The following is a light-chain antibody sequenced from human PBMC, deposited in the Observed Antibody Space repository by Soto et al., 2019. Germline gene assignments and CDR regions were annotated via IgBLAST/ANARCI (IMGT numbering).Light chain of an antibody. J-gene: IGKJ1*01. CDR3: QQTFSTPRT. CDR2: ETS. V-gene: IGKV1-39*01. CDR1: QNVRSY. Sequence: TQMTQSPSSLAASVGDRVTITCRASQNVRSYLNWYQQKPGKAPNLLIYETSTLQSGVTSRFSGDGYGTDFTLSISSLQPEDFAIYYCQQTFSTPRTFGQGTKVEI.